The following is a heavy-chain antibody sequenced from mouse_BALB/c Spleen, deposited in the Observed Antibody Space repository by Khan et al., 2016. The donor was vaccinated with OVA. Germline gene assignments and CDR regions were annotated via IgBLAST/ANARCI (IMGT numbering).Heavy chain of an antibody. CDR1: GYAVSSYW. V-gene: IGHV1-80*01. CDR3: AGEGYYGSRRAWFAY. Sequence: QVQLQQSGAELVRPGSSVKISCKASGYAVSSYWMNWVKQRPGQGLEWIGQIYPGDDNTYYNGKFKGKATLTSDTSSSTAYMHLTSLTSEDSAVYFCAGEGYYGSRRAWFAYWGQGTLVTVSA. D-gene: IGHD1-1*01. J-gene: IGHJ3*01. CDR2: IYPGDDNT.